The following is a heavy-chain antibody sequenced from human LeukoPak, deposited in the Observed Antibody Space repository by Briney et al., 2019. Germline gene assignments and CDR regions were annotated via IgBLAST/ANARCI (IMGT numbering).Heavy chain of an antibody. D-gene: IGHD6-13*01. CDR3: ARAYHSSWYLNWFDP. CDR1: GYSISSGYY. CDR2: IYNSGVT. Sequence: SETLSLTCTVSGYSISSGYYWGWIRQSPGKVLEWIGSIYNSGVTYYNPSLKSRVTISIDMSKNQFSLKLSSVTAADTAVYYCARAYHSSWYLNWFDPWGQRTLVTVSS. V-gene: IGHV4-38-2*02. J-gene: IGHJ5*02.